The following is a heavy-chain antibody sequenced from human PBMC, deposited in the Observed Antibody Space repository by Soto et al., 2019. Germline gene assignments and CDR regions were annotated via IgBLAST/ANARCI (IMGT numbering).Heavy chain of an antibody. Sequence: QVQLVQSGAEVKKPGSSVKVSCKASGGTFSSYAISWVRQAPGQGLEWMGGIIPIFGTANYAQKLQGRVTLTADESTSTAYMELSSLRSEDTAVYYCARESRYCSGGSCYFLPGIDYWGQGTLVTVSS. CDR2: IIPIFGTA. V-gene: IGHV1-69*12. J-gene: IGHJ4*02. CDR3: ARESRYCSGGSCYFLPGIDY. D-gene: IGHD2-15*01. CDR1: GGTFSSYA.